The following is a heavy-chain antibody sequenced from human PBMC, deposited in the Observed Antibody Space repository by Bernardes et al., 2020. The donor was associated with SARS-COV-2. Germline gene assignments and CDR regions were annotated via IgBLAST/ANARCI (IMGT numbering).Heavy chain of an antibody. CDR2: LRGTGTAT. Sequence: GGSLRLSCAASGFTFRKYGMSWVRQAPGRGLEWVSYLRGTGTATYHADSVKGRFTISRDNSKNTLYLQMNSLRAEDTALYYCAKSGSGYTSGNHYFDSWGQGTLVTVSS. D-gene: IGHD3-3*01. J-gene: IGHJ4*02. V-gene: IGHV3-23*01. CDR1: GFTFRKYG. CDR3: AKSGSGYTSGNHYFDS.